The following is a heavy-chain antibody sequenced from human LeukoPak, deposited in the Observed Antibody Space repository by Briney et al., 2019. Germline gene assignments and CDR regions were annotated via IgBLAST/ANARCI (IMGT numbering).Heavy chain of an antibody. D-gene: IGHD2-21*02. Sequence: GGSLRLSCAASGFTLSSYWMHWVRQAPGKGLVWVSRINSDGSSTSYADSVKGRFTISRDNAKNTLYLQMNSLRAEDTAVYYCARTDETAPAEDFQHWGQGTLVTVSS. CDR2: INSDGSST. CDR1: GFTLSSYW. CDR3: ARTDETAPAEDFQH. V-gene: IGHV3-74*01. J-gene: IGHJ1*01.